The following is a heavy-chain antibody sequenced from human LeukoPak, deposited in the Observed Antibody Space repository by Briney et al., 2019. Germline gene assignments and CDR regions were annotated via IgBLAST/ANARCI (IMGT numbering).Heavy chain of an antibody. CDR3: ARVSGYENYYGDSDY. CDR2: ISAYNGNT. J-gene: IGHJ4*02. CDR1: GYTFTSYG. Sequence: ASVKVSCKASGYTFTSYGISWVRQAPGQGLEWMGWISAYNGNTNYAQKLQCRVTMTTDTSTSTAYMELRSLRSDDTAVYYCARVSGYENYYGDSDYWGQGTLVTVSS. V-gene: IGHV1-18*04. D-gene: IGHD4-17*01.